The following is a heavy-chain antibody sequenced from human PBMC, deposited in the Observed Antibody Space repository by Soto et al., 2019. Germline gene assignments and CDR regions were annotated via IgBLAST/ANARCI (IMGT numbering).Heavy chain of an antibody. J-gene: IGHJ4*02. V-gene: IGHV3-30*09. D-gene: IGHD2-2*01. Sequence: QVQLVESGGGVVQPGRSLRLSCAASGFTFRSYAMHWVRQAPGKGLELVAVLSYDGNNKYYADSVKGRFAISRDNSRNTLYLQMNRLRAEDTAVYYCARARLDTPALDYWGQGTLVTVSS. CDR1: GFTFRSYA. CDR2: LSYDGNNK. CDR3: ARARLDTPALDY.